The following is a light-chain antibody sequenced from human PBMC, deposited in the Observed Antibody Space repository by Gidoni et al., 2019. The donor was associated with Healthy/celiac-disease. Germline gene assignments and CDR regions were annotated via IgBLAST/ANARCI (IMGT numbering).Light chain of an antibody. CDR2: EVS. V-gene: IGLV2-8*01. CDR3: TSYAGSDNLL. CDR1: SSDVGGYNY. J-gene: IGLJ3*02. Sequence: QSALTQPPSASGSLGQSVTISCTGTSSDVGGYNYVSWYQQHPGKAPKLLIYEVSKRPSGVPDRFSGSKSDNTASLTVSGLQAEDEADYYCTSYAGSDNLLFGGGTKVTVL.